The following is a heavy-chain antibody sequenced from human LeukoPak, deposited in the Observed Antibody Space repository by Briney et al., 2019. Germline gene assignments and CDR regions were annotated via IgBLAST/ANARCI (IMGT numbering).Heavy chain of an antibody. CDR3: ARALSTMAFDY. Sequence: SETLSLTCTVSVGSISRGSYFWSWFRQPAGKGLEWIGRFYTSATPNYNPSLKSRVTISVDTSRNQFSLKLSSVTAADTAVYYCARALSTMAFDYWGQGTLVTVSS. V-gene: IGHV4-61*02. CDR1: VGSISRGSYF. J-gene: IGHJ4*02. D-gene: IGHD3-10*01. CDR2: FYTSATP.